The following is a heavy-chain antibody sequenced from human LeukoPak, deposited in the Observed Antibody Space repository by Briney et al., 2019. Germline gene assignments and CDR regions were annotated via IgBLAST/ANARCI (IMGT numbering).Heavy chain of an antibody. CDR3: AKGGEWELLAYYFDY. D-gene: IGHD1-26*01. CDR1: GFTFSSYG. Sequence: PGRSLRLSCAASGFTFSSYGMHWVRQAPGKGLEWVAVISYDGSNKYYADSVKGRFTISRDNSKNTLYLQMNSLRAEDTTVYYCAKGGEWELLAYYFDYWGQGTLVTVSS. J-gene: IGHJ4*02. V-gene: IGHV3-30*18. CDR2: ISYDGSNK.